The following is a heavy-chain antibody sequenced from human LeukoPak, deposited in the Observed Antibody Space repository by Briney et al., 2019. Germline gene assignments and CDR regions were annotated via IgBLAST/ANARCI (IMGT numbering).Heavy chain of an antibody. CDR1: GGTFSSYA. Sequence: SVKVFCKASGGTFSSYAISWVRQAPGQGLEWMGGIIPIFGTANYAQKFQGRVTITADESTSTAYMELSSLRSEDTAVYYCARVGGYCSSTSCRNWFDPWGQGTLVTVSS. D-gene: IGHD2-2*01. V-gene: IGHV1-69*13. CDR2: IIPIFGTA. CDR3: ARVGGYCSSTSCRNWFDP. J-gene: IGHJ5*02.